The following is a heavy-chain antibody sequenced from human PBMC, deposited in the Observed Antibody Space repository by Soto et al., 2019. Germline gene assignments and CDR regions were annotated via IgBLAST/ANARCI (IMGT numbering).Heavy chain of an antibody. Sequence: EVQLVESGGGVVQPGGSLRLSCAASGFTFSTYDMHWVRQATGKGLEWVSAIGSADDPYYLVSVKGRFTISRENAKNSLYLQMNSLRAGDTAVYYCARAYSGRLPRRADYYFAMDVWGQGTTVTVSS. CDR3: ARAYSGRLPRRADYYFAMDV. CDR1: GFTFSTYD. D-gene: IGHD2-15*01. V-gene: IGHV3-13*05. CDR2: IGSADDP. J-gene: IGHJ6*02.